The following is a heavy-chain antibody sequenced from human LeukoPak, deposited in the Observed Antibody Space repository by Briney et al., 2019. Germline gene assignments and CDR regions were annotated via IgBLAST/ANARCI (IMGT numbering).Heavy chain of an antibody. CDR3: AKDGGLWVSAHWGDS. Sequence: GGSLRLSCAASGFTFSRYWMTWVRQAPGKGLEWVANIKQDGSDKYYVDSVKGRFTISRDNAKNSLYPQMHSLRAEDTAVYYCAKDGGLWVSAHWGDSWGRGTLVTVSS. CDR2: IKQDGSDK. J-gene: IGHJ4*02. V-gene: IGHV3-7*03. CDR1: GFTFSRYW. D-gene: IGHD7-27*01.